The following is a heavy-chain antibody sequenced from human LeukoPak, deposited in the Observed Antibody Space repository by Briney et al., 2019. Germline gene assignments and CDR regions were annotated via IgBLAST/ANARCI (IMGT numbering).Heavy chain of an antibody. V-gene: IGHV3-64*04. CDR2: ISSKGDST. CDR3: AREYEGSFDL. Sequence: GGSLRLSCSASGFTFSTYAMHWVRQAPGKGLEYVSAISSKGDSTFYADSVKGRFTISRENAKNSLYLQMNSLRAGDTAVYYCAREYEGSFDLWGQGTLVTVSS. CDR1: GFTFSTYA. D-gene: IGHD3-3*01. J-gene: IGHJ4*02.